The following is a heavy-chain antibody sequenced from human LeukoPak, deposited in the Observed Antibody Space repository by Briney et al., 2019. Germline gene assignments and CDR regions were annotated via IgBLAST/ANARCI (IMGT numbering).Heavy chain of an antibody. J-gene: IGHJ6*02. CDR3: GRPTKYWLVRGNGVDV. V-gene: IGHV3-23*01. Sequence: GGSLRLSCAASGFSFSSYAMTWVRQAPGKGLEWVSSIDAGGGDTYHSDSVKGRFTISRDNSMNTLYLQMNSLRADDTAVYYCGRPTKYWLVRGNGVDVWGQGTMVTVS. CDR2: IDAGGGDT. D-gene: IGHD6-19*01. CDR1: GFSFSSYA.